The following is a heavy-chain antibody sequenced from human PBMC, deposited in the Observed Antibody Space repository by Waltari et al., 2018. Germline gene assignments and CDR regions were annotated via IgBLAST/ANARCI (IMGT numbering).Heavy chain of an antibody. J-gene: IGHJ4*02. V-gene: IGHV1-2*02. CDR3: ARVGYYGSGSYLSY. CDR2: INPNNCGT. Sequence: QVQLVQSGAEVKKPGASVKVSCKASGYTFTDYYIPWVRQAPGQGVEGVGWINPNNCGTNYAQKFQCRVTMTMDTAISTAYMELSRLRSEDTAIYYCARVGYYGSGSYLSYWGQGTLVTVSS. D-gene: IGHD3-10*01. CDR1: GYTFTDYY.